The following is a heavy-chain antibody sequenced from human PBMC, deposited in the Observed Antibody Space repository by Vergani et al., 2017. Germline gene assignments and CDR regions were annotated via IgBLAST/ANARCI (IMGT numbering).Heavy chain of an antibody. CDR2: INTYNGNT. D-gene: IGHD2-8*01. V-gene: IGHV1-18*01. J-gene: IGHJ6*02. Sequence: QVQLVQSGVEVKKPGASVKVSCKASGYTFTSYGISWVRQAPGQGLEWMGWINTYNGNTNYAQKVQGRVTMTTDTSTRTAYMELRSLRSDDTAVYYCARDLRMTAFYGLDVWGQGTTVTVSS. CDR3: ARDLRMTAFYGLDV. CDR1: GYTFTSYG.